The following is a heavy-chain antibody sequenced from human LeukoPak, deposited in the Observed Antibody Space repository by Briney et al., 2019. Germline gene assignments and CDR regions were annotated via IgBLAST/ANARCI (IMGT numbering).Heavy chain of an antibody. CDR2: INSDGSST. CDR1: GLTFSSYW. V-gene: IGHV3-74*01. CDR3: VRGRYYFDY. J-gene: IGHJ4*02. Sequence: PGGSLRLSCAASGLTFSSYWMHWVRQAPGMGLVWVSRINSDGSSTSYADSVKGRFTISRDNAKNTLYLQMNNLRAEDTAVYYCVRGRYYFDYWGQGTLVTVSS. D-gene: IGHD5-24*01.